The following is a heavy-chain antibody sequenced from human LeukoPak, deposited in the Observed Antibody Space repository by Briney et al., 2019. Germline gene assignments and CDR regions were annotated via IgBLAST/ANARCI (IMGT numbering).Heavy chain of an antibody. Sequence: GGSLRLSCAASGFTLSSYAMSWVRQPPGTGLEWVSGISDSGANAYYADSVKGRFIIFRDNSKNTLYLQMNSLRAEDTGVYYCAKGALTFPFEYWGQGTLVAVSS. D-gene: IGHD2/OR15-2a*01. V-gene: IGHV3-23*01. J-gene: IGHJ4*01. CDR3: AKGALTFPFEY. CDR1: GFTLSSYA. CDR2: ISDSGANA.